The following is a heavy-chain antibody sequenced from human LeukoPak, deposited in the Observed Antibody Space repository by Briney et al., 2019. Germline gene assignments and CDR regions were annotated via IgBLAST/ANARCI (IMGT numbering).Heavy chain of an antibody. CDR2: IWYDGSNK. J-gene: IGHJ6*02. Sequence: GRFLRLSCAASGFTFSSYGMHWVRQAPGKGLEWVAVIWYDGSNKYYADSVKGRFTISRDNSKNTLYLQMNSLRAEDTAVYYCARVAHYSSSWYDPSFYYYGMDVWGQGTTVTVSS. V-gene: IGHV3-33*01. CDR1: GFTFSSYG. D-gene: IGHD6-13*01. CDR3: ARVAHYSSSWYDPSFYYYGMDV.